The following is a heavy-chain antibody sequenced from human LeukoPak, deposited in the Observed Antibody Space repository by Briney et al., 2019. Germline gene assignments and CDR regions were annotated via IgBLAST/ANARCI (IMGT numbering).Heavy chain of an antibody. CDR3: ARDDSTRYGSGSYYNL. CDR2: IMSSGSII. CDR1: GFTVSDYY. Sequence: GGSLRLSCAASGFTVSDYYMSSIRQHPREWLEWVSYIMSSGSIIYYADSVKGRFTISRENAKNSLYLQITGTRAEDTAVYYCARDDSTRYGSGSYYNLWGQGTLVTVSS. V-gene: IGHV3-11*01. J-gene: IGHJ5*02. D-gene: IGHD3-10*01.